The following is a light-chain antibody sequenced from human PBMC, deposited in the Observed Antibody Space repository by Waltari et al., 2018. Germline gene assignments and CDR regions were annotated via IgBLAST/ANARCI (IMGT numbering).Light chain of an antibody. J-gene: IGKJ4*01. V-gene: IGKV1-12*01. Sequence: DTKMTQFPPAVPASVGDRVTITCRASQAIGFGLAWYHQKPGKAPKLLIYQASTVQSGVPSRFSGSGSGTDFTLTISSLQPEDFATYYCQQAHTFPLTFGGGTKVEIK. CDR3: QQAHTFPLT. CDR1: QAIGFG. CDR2: QAS.